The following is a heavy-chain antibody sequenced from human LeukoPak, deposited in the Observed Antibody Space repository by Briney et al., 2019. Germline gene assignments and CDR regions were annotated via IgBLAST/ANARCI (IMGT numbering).Heavy chain of an antibody. Sequence: PGGSLRLSCAASGFTFSSYAMHWVRQAPGKGLEWVAVISYDGSNRYYADSVKGRFTISRDNSRNVLYLQMNSLRAEDTAVYYCAKDRLTRQQLTPYYWGQGTLVTVSS. CDR3: AKDRLTRQQLTPYY. V-gene: IGHV3-30*04. CDR1: GFTFSSYA. CDR2: ISYDGSNR. J-gene: IGHJ4*02. D-gene: IGHD6-13*01.